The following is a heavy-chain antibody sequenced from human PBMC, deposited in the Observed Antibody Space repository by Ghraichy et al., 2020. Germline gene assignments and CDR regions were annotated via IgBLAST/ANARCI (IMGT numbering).Heavy chain of an antibody. Sequence: GRSLRLSCAASGFTFSSYWMSWVRQAPGKGLEWVANIKQDGSEKYYVDSVKGRFTISRDNAKNSLYLQMNSLRAEDTAVYYCARDTFGYSSSWYRAGDDAFDIWGQGTMVTVSS. CDR1: GFTFSSYW. J-gene: IGHJ3*02. V-gene: IGHV3-7*03. CDR2: IKQDGSEK. CDR3: ARDTFGYSSSWYRAGDDAFDI. D-gene: IGHD6-13*01.